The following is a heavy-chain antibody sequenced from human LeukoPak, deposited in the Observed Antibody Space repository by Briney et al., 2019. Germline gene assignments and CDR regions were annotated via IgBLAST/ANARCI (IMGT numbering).Heavy chain of an antibody. Sequence: SETLSLTCTVSGGSISSYYWSWIRQPAGKGLEWIGRIYTSGSTNYNPSLKSRVTISVDQSKNQFSLRLTSVTAADTAVYYCASGNTLKGVDYWGQGTLVSVSS. V-gene: IGHV4-4*07. D-gene: IGHD2/OR15-2a*01. CDR1: GGSISSYY. J-gene: IGHJ4*02. CDR2: IYTSGST. CDR3: ASGNTLKGVDY.